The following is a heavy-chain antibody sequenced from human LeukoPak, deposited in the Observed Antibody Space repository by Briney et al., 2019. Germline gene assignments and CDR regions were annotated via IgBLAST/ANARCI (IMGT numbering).Heavy chain of an antibody. Sequence: PGGSLRLSSTASGFTFSAYSMQWVRQAPGKGLEYISYVSSGGSVMYYADSVKGRFTISRDNAKKSVYLQMNSLRDEDTAIYYCVRAPDGGYDYWGQGAPVTVSS. CDR1: GFTFSAYS. D-gene: IGHD1-26*01. J-gene: IGHJ4*02. CDR3: VRAPDGGYDY. V-gene: IGHV3-48*02. CDR2: VSSGGSVM.